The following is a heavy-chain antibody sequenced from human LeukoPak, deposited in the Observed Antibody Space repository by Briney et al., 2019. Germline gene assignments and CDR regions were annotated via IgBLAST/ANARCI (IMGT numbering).Heavy chain of an antibody. J-gene: IGHJ4*02. D-gene: IGHD5-18*01. CDR2: TYYSGST. V-gene: IGHV4-59*01. Sequence: PSETLSLTCTVSGGSISSYYWSWIRQPPGKGLEWIGYTYYSGSTNYNPSLKSRVTISVDTSKNQFSLKLSSVTAADTAVYYCARADTAMAEPFDYWGQGTLVTVSS. CDR3: ARADTAMAEPFDY. CDR1: GGSISSYY.